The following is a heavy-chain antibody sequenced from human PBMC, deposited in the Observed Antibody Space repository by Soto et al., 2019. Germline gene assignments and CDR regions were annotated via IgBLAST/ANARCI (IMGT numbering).Heavy chain of an antibody. Sequence: ASVKVSCKASGYTFTSYGISWVRQAPGQGLEWMGWISAYNGNTNYAQKLQGRVTMTTDTSTSTAYKELRSLRSDDTAVYYCARVVIAARSRYYYYMDVWGKGTTVTVSS. D-gene: IGHD6-13*01. CDR3: ARVVIAARSRYYYYMDV. CDR1: GYTFTSYG. CDR2: ISAYNGNT. V-gene: IGHV1-18*01. J-gene: IGHJ6*03.